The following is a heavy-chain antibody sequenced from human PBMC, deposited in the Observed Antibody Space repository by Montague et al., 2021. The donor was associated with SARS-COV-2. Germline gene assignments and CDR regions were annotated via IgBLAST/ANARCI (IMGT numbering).Heavy chain of an antibody. D-gene: IGHD3-10*01. V-gene: IGHV2-70*11. J-gene: IGHJ3*02. CDR2: IDWDDDDK. CDR1: GFSLSTSGMC. Sequence: PALVKPTQTLTLTCTSSGFSLSTSGMCVSWIRQPPGKALEWLARIDWDDDDKYYSTSLKTRLTISKDTSKNQVVLTMTNMDPVDTATYYCARIWFIDHRNAFDIWGQGTMVTVSS. CDR3: ARIWFIDHRNAFDI.